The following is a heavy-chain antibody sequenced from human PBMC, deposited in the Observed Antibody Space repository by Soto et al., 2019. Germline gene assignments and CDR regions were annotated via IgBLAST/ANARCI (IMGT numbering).Heavy chain of an antibody. D-gene: IGHD2-2*01. CDR1: GFTFSSYG. Sequence: QVQLVESGGGVVQPGRSLRLSCAASGFTFSSYGMHWVRQAPGKGLEWVAVISYDGSNKYYAHSVKGRFTITRDNPKNKLYLQMNSLRAEDTAAYYCAKEFEEYRLLRARYYCCYDMDVWGQGTTVTVSS. V-gene: IGHV3-30*18. CDR2: ISYDGSNK. CDR3: AKEFEEYRLLRARYYCCYDMDV. J-gene: IGHJ6*02.